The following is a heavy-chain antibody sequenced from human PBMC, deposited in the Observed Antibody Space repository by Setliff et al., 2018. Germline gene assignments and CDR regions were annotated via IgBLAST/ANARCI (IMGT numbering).Heavy chain of an antibody. V-gene: IGHV1-18*01. CDR3: ARDGASWLNWFDP. J-gene: IGHJ5*02. Sequence: ASVKVSCKASGYTFTSYGISWVRQAPGQGLEWMGWISAYNGNTNYAQKLQGRVTMTRDTSITTAYMELSSLTYDDTAVYYCARDGASWLNWFDPWGQGTLVTVSS. D-gene: IGHD2-2*01. CDR2: ISAYNGNT. CDR1: GYTFTSYG.